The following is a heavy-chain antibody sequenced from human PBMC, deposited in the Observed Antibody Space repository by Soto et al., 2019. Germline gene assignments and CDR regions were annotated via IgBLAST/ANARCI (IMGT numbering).Heavy chain of an antibody. D-gene: IGHD2-2*01. CDR1: GFTFSTYS. CDR3: ARDLGIVVVPPTFDY. V-gene: IGHV3-21*01. Sequence: EVQLVESGGGLVKPGGSLRLSCAACGFTFSTYSMNWVRQAPGKGLEWVSAISSSSSYTYYADSLRGRFSISRDNAKNSLYLQMNSLRAEDTAVYYCARDLGIVVVPPTFDYWGQGILVTVSS. J-gene: IGHJ4*02. CDR2: ISSSSSYT.